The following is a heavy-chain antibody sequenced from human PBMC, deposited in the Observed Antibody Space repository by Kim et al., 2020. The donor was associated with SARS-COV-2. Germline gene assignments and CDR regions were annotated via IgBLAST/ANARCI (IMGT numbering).Heavy chain of an antibody. CDR3: AKELGSSSFPPFYYYYGMDV. Sequence: GGSLRLSCAASGFTFDDYAMHWVRQAPGKGLEWVSLISGDGGSTYYADSVKGRFTISRDNSKNSLYLQMNSLRTEDTALYYCAKELGSSSFPPFYYYYGMDVWGQGTTVTVSS. D-gene: IGHD6-6*01. J-gene: IGHJ6*02. CDR1: GFTFDDYA. CDR2: ISGDGGST. V-gene: IGHV3-43*02.